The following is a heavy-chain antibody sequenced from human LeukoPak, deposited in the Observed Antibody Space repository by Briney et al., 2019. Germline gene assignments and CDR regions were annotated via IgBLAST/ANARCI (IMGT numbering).Heavy chain of an antibody. Sequence: GGSLRLSCAASGFTFSDYWMSWVRQAPGQGLEWVAKISQDGREQRFVDSVKGRFTISRDNAKNLLFLQMDSLRAEDTAVYYCAGGALDYWGPGTLVTVPS. V-gene: IGHV3-7*04. CDR2: ISQDGREQ. J-gene: IGHJ4*02. CDR3: AGGALDY. CDR1: GFTFSDYW.